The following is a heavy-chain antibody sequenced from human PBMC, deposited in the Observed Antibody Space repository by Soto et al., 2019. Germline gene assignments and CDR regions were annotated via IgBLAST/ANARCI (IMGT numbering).Heavy chain of an antibody. J-gene: IGHJ6*03. D-gene: IGHD5-12*01. CDR2: IIPILGIA. CDR1: GGTFSSYT. Sequence: QVQLVQSGAEVKKPGSSVKVSCKASGGTFSSYTISWVRQAPGQGLEWMGRIIPILGIANYAQKFQGRVTITADKTTSTAYMELSSLRSEDTAVSYCARVFTGYDPELKYYYYYMDVWGKGTTVTVSS. V-gene: IGHV1-69*02. CDR3: ARVFTGYDPELKYYYYYMDV.